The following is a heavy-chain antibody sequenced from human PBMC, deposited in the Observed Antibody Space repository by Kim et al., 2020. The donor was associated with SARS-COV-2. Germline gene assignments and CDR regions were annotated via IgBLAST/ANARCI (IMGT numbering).Heavy chain of an antibody. CDR2: IWYDGSNK. J-gene: IGHJ6*02. CDR1: GFTFSSYG. Sequence: GGSLRLSCAASGFTFSSYGMHWVRQAPGKGLEWVAVIWYDGSNKYYADSVKGRFTISRDNAKNTLYLQMNSLRAEDTAVYYCAREDTAMETGGMDVWGQGTPVTVSS. D-gene: IGHD5-18*01. CDR3: AREDTAMETGGMDV. V-gene: IGHV3-33*01.